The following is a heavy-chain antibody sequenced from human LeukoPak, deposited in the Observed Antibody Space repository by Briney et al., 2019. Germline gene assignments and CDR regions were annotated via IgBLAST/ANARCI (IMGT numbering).Heavy chain of an antibody. CDR2: ICAYNGNT. D-gene: IGHD3-9*01. CDR1: GYTFTSYG. Sequence: ASVKVSCRASGYTFTSYGISWVRQAPGQGLEWMGWICAYNGNTNYAQKLQGRVTMTTDTSTSTAYMELRSLRSDDTAVYYCARDIVDILTGYYPYDAFDIWGQGTMVTVSS. J-gene: IGHJ3*02. V-gene: IGHV1-18*04. CDR3: ARDIVDILTGYYPYDAFDI.